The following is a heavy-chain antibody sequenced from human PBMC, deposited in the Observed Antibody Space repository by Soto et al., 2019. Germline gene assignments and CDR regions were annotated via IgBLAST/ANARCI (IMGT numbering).Heavy chain of an antibody. J-gene: IGHJ4*02. Sequence: ASVKVSCKASGYTFTSYYMHWVRQAPGQGLEWMGIINPSGGSTSYAQKFQGRVTMTRDTSTSTVYMELSSLRSEDTAVYYCARDLVGPWFGELQGPGYYFDYWGQGTLVTVSS. CDR2: INPSGGST. D-gene: IGHD3-10*01. CDR3: ARDLVGPWFGELQGPGYYFDY. V-gene: IGHV1-46*01. CDR1: GYTFTSYY.